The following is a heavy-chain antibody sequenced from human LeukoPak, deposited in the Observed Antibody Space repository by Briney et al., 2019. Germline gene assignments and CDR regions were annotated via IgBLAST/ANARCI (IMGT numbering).Heavy chain of an antibody. CDR3: ASSHYYDSSGYYPTVDY. Sequence: PGGSLRLSCAASGFTFSSYSMNWVRQAPGKGLEWVSSISSSSSYIYHADSVKGRFTISRDNAKNSLYLQMNSLRAEDTAVYYCASSHYYDSSGYYPTVDYWGQGTLVTVSS. J-gene: IGHJ4*02. V-gene: IGHV3-21*01. CDR1: GFTFSSYS. D-gene: IGHD3-22*01. CDR2: ISSSSSYI.